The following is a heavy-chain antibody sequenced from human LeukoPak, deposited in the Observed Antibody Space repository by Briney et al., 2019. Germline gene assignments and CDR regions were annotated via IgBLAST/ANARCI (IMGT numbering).Heavy chain of an antibody. Sequence: GGSLRLSCAASGFTFSSYAMSWVRQAPGKGLEWVSAISGSGGGTYYADSVKGRFTISRDNSKNTLYLQMNSLRAEDTAVYYCAKDQRGYSYGYYYYGMDVWGQGTTVTVSS. V-gene: IGHV3-23*01. CDR2: ISGSGGGT. CDR1: GFTFSSYA. J-gene: IGHJ6*02. D-gene: IGHD5-18*01. CDR3: AKDQRGYSYGYYYYGMDV.